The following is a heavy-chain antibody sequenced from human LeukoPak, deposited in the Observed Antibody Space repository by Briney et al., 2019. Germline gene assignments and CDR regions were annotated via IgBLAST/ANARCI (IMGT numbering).Heavy chain of an antibody. V-gene: IGHV1-18*01. Sequence: ASVKVSCKAAGYTFTSYGISWVRQAPGQGLEWMGWISAYNGNTNYAQKLQGRVTMTTDTSTSTAYMELRSLRSDDTAVYYCATTMVRGADDAFDIWGQGTMVTVSS. D-gene: IGHD3-10*01. CDR2: ISAYNGNT. CDR3: ATTMVRGADDAFDI. J-gene: IGHJ3*02. CDR1: GYTFTSYG.